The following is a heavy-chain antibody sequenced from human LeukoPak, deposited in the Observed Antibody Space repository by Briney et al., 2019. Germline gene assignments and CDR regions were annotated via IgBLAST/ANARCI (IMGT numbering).Heavy chain of an antibody. V-gene: IGHV4-34*01. CDR2: INHSGST. J-gene: IGHJ3*02. CDR3: GFGELSTGYNI. Sequence: SETLSLTCAVYGGSFSGYYWSWIRQPPGKGLEWIGEINHSGSTNYNPSLKSRVTISADTSKNQFSLKLSSVTAADTAVYYCGFGELSTGYNIWGQGTMVTVSS. CDR1: GGSFSGYY. D-gene: IGHD3-10*01.